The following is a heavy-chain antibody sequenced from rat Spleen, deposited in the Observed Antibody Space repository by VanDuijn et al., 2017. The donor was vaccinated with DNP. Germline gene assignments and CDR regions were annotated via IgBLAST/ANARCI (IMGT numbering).Heavy chain of an antibody. Sequence: QIQLQQSGAELAKPDSSVKISCKASGYTFTRYYISWIKQTTGQGLEYIGYIYTGSGGTNYNEKFKGKATLTVDKSSSTAFMQLSSLTPDDSAVYYCASSWVGVRGIWFAFWGQGTLVTVSS. CDR1: GYTFTRYY. CDR3: ASSWVGVRGIWFAF. J-gene: IGHJ3*01. D-gene: IGHD4-3*01. CDR2: IYTGSGGT. V-gene: IGHV1-43*01.